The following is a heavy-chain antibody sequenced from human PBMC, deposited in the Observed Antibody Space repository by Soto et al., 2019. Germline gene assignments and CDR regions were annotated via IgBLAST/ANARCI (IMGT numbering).Heavy chain of an antibody. J-gene: IGHJ5*01. CDR1: GFTFSNYA. CDR3: AKDQSIGVRSSASWYDS. CDR2: ISASGGTT. D-gene: IGHD5-12*01. Sequence: WGSLRLSCAASGFTFSNYAMTWVRQAPGKGLEWVSGISASGGTTYYADSVKGRFTIPRDNSKNTQYLQMNSLRAEDTAISYLAKDQSIGVRSSASWYDSSSQGTMGTDSA. V-gene: IGHV3-23*01.